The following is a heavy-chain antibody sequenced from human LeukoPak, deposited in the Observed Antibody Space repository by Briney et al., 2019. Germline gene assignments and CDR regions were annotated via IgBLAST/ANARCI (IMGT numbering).Heavy chain of an antibody. CDR1: GFTFSSYS. J-gene: IGHJ4*02. Sequence: GGSLRLSCAASGFTFSSYSMNWVRQAPGKGLEWVSYISSSSSTIYYADSVKGRFTISRDNAKNSLYLQMNSLRAEDTAVYYCARAGLYNWNYEGTTYFDFWGQGTLVTVSA. CDR3: ARAGLYNWNYEGTTYFDF. D-gene: IGHD1-7*01. CDR2: ISSSSSTI. V-gene: IGHV3-48*01.